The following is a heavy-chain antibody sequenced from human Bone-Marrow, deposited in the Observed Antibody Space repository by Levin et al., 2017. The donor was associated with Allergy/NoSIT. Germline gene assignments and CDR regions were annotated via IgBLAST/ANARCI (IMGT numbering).Heavy chain of an antibody. Sequence: HGESLKISCAASGFTFSSYAMSWVRQAPGKGLEWVSAISGSGGSTYYADSVKGRFTISRDNSKNTLYLQMNSLRAEDTAVYYCAKSAERHYDTQFDYWGQGTLVTVSS. D-gene: IGHD3-22*01. J-gene: IGHJ4*02. CDR3: AKSAERHYDTQFDY. CDR1: GFTFSSYA. V-gene: IGHV3-23*01. CDR2: ISGSGGST.